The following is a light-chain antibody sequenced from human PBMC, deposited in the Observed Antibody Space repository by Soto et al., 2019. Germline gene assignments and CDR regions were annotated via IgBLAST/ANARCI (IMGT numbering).Light chain of an antibody. V-gene: IGKV1-5*03. Sequence: DIQLTQSPSTLSGSVGDRVTITCRASQTISSWLAWYQQKPGKAPKLLIYKASTLKSGVPSRFSGSGSGTEFTLTISSLQPDDFATDYGQYYNSYSEAFGQGTKVELK. CDR3: QYYNSYSEA. J-gene: IGKJ1*01. CDR2: KAS. CDR1: QTISSW.